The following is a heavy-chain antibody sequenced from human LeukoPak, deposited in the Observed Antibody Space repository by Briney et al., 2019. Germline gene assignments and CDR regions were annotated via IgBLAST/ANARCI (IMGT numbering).Heavy chain of an antibody. J-gene: IGHJ5*02. CDR3: ARLGITIFGVVSILFDP. V-gene: IGHV4-34*01. Sequence: PSETLSLTCAVYGGSFSGYYWSWIRQPPGKGLEWIGEINHSGSTNYNPSLKSRVTISVDTSKNQFSLKLSSVTAADTAVYYCARLGITIFGVVSILFDPWGQGTLVTVSS. D-gene: IGHD3-3*01. CDR1: GGSFSGYY. CDR2: INHSGST.